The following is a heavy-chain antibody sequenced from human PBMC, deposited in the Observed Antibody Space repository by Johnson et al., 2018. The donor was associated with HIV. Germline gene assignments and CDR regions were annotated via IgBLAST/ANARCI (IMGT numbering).Heavy chain of an antibody. CDR1: GFTFSSYA. D-gene: IGHD3-3*01. CDR3: ARLSGYYVYDAFDI. CDR2: ISYDGSNK. J-gene: IGHJ3*02. V-gene: IGHV3-30-3*01. Sequence: QVQLVESGGGVVQPGRSLRLSCAASGFTFSSYAMHWVRQAPGKGLEWVAVISYDGSNKYYADSVKGRFTISRDKSKNTLYLQMNSLRAEDTAVYYGARLSGYYVYDAFDIWGQGTMVTVSS.